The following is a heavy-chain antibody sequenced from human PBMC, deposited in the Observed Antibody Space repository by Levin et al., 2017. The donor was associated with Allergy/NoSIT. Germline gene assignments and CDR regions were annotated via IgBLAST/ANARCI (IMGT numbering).Heavy chain of an antibody. J-gene: IGHJ3*02. CDR3: ANAWGTATVTTKKDDAFDI. Sequence: PGGSLRLSCAASGFTFSSYAMSWVRQAPGKGLEWVSAISGSGGSTYYADSVKGRFTISRDNSKNTLYLQMNSLRAEDTAVYYCANAWGTATVTTKKDDAFDIWGQGTMVTVSS. V-gene: IGHV3-23*01. D-gene: IGHD4-17*01. CDR2: ISGSGGST. CDR1: GFTFSSYA.